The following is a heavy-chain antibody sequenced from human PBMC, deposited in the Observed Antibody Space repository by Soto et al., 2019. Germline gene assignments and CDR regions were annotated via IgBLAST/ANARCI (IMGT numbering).Heavy chain of an antibody. V-gene: IGHV3-33*01. D-gene: IGHD2-15*01. Sequence: QVQLVESGGGVVQPGRSQRLSCAASGFTFSSYGMHWVRQAPGKGLEWVAVIWYDGSNKYYADSVKGRFTISRDNSKNTLYLQMNSLRAEDTAVYYCARDRYCSGGSCYTADHDAFDIWGQGTMVTVSS. J-gene: IGHJ3*02. CDR3: ARDRYCSGGSCYTADHDAFDI. CDR1: GFTFSSYG. CDR2: IWYDGSNK.